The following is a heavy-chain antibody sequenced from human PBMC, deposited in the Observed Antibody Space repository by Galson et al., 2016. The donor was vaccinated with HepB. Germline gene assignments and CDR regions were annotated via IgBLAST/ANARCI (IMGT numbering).Heavy chain of an antibody. J-gene: IGHJ6*02. CDR3: AHTSSTSTWTFYYYFTLDV. Sequence: PALVKPTQTLTLTCTFSGFSLSTTGVGVGWIRQPPGKALEWLALIYWDDDKRYSPSLKSRLTITKDTSKNQVVLTITNVYPVDTATYYCAHTSSTSTWTFYYYFTLDVWGQGTTVTVSS. CDR2: IYWDDDK. CDR1: GFSLSTTGVG. V-gene: IGHV2-5*02. D-gene: IGHD2-2*01.